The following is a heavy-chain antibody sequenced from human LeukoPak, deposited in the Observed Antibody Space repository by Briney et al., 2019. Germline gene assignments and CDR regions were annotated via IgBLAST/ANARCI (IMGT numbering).Heavy chain of an antibody. Sequence: GGALQISCKGSGFFFIGYWIGGVRQLPGKGLESMGTIYPRASHTRYSPSFQGQLTISADKSISTAYLQWSSLKASDTAMYYCARLERVPDFNYWGQGTLVTVSS. CDR2: IYPRASHT. CDR3: ARLERVPDFNY. V-gene: IGHV5-51*01. J-gene: IGHJ4*02. D-gene: IGHD3-3*01. CDR1: GFFFIGYW.